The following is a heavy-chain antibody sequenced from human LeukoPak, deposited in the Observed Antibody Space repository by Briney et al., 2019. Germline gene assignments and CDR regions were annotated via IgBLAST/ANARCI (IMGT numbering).Heavy chain of an antibody. J-gene: IGHJ4*02. CDR3: ASYGDYCS. Sequence: PSEALSLTCAVYGGSFSGYYWSWIPQPPGKGLEWIGEINHSGSTNYNPSLKSRVTISVDTSKNQFSLKLSSVTAADTAVYYCASYGDYCSWGQGTLVTVSS. CDR1: GGSFSGYY. V-gene: IGHV4-34*01. D-gene: IGHD4-17*01. CDR2: INHSGST.